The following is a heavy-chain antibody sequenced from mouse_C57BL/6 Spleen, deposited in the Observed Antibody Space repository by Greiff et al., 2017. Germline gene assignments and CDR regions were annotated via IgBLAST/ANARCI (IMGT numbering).Heavy chain of an antibody. J-gene: IGHJ3*01. CDR3: AREGGYFYGRFAY. CDR1: GYTFTSYW. D-gene: IGHD1-1*01. V-gene: IGHV1-55*01. Sequence: QVQLKQPGAELVKPGASVKMSCKASGYTFTSYWITWVKQRPGQGLEWIGDIYPGSGSTNYNEKFKSKATLTVDTSSSTAYMQLSSLTSEDSAVYYWAREGGYFYGRFAYWGQGTLVTVSA. CDR2: IYPGSGST.